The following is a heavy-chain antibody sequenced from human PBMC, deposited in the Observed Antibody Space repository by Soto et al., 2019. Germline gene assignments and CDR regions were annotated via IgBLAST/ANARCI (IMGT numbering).Heavy chain of an antibody. CDR2: ISVYNGDT. J-gene: IGHJ4*02. D-gene: IGHD2-15*01. V-gene: IGHV1-18*01. CDR1: GYTFTSYA. CDR3: AKAAKYCSGGSCWIAVDN. Sequence: ASVKVSCKASGYTFTSYAIGWVRQAPGQGLERMGRISVYNGDTNYAQKFQGRVTMTTDTSTSTAYMELRSLRSDDTAVFFCAKAAKYCSGGSCWIAVDNWGQGSLVTVSS.